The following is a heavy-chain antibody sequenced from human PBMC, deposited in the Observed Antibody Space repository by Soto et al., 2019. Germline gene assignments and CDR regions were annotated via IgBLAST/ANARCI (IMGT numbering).Heavy chain of an antibody. J-gene: IGHJ4*02. Sequence: EVQLVESGGGLVQPGGSLRLSCAASGFTVSSNYMSWVRQAPGKGLDWVSVIYSGGSTYYADSVKGRFTISRDNSKNTLYLQMNSLRAEDTAVYYCARGNWSYEDYFDYWGQGTLVTVSS. D-gene: IGHD1-26*01. CDR2: IYSGGST. CDR1: GFTVSSNY. CDR3: ARGNWSYEDYFDY. V-gene: IGHV3-66*01.